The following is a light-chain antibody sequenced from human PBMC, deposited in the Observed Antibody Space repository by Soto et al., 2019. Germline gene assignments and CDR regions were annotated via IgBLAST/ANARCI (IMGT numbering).Light chain of an antibody. CDR3: QAWDSKTVV. CDR1: QLGDKY. Sequence: SYELTQPPSVSVSPGQTASITCSGDQLGDKYASWYQQKPCQSPVVVIYQDRKQPSGIPERFSGSNSGNTATLTISGTQAMDEADYYCQAWDSKTVVFGGGTQLTVL. CDR2: QDR. J-gene: IGLJ2*01. V-gene: IGLV3-1*01.